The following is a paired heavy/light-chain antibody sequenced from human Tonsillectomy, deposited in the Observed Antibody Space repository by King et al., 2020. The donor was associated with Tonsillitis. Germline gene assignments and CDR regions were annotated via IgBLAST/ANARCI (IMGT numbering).Light chain of an antibody. J-gene: IGLJ1*01. Sequence: QLVLTQSPSASASLGASVRLTCTLSSGHRNYAIAWHQQQPEKGPRYLMKLNSDGSHRKGDGIPDRFSGSSSGAERYLIISSLQSEDEADYYCQTWGTGIHVFGTGTKVTVL. V-gene: IGLV4-69*01. CDR3: QTWGTGIHV. CDR2: LNSDGSH. CDR1: SGHRNYA.
Heavy chain of an antibody. D-gene: IGHD3-3*01. Sequence: QVQLVQSGAEVKKPGASVKVSCKASGYTFINYGISWVRQAPGQGLEWMGWISADNGNTKYAQKFQGRVTMTTDTSTSTIYMELRSLTSDDTAVYYCARGGVNYDFWSSYSNDAFEIWGQGTMVTVSS. CDR1: GYTFINYG. J-gene: IGHJ3*02. CDR2: ISADNGNT. CDR3: ARGGVNYDFWSSYSNDAFEI. V-gene: IGHV1-18*01.